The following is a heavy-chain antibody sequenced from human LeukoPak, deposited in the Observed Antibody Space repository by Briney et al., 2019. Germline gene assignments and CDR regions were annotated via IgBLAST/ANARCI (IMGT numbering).Heavy chain of an antibody. J-gene: IGHJ6*03. D-gene: IGHD3-22*01. CDR2: IYYSGST. Sequence: SETLSLTCAVYGGSFSGYYWSWIRQPPGKGLEWIGNIYYSGSTNYNPSLKSRVTISVDTPKNQFSLKLSSVTAADTAVYYCTRGSIAYYYMDVWGKGTTVTTSS. CDR1: GGSFSGYY. V-gene: IGHV4-59*01. CDR3: TRGSIAYYYMDV.